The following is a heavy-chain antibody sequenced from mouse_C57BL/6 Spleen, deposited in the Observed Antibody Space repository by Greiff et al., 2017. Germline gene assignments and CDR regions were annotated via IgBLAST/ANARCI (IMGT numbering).Heavy chain of an antibody. CDR3: AMGYGSSYGY. J-gene: IGHJ2*01. CDR2: IYPSDSET. Sequence: QVQLKQPGAELVRPGSSVKLSCKASGYTFTSYWMDWVKQRPGQGLEWIGNIYPSDSETHYNQKFKDKATLTVDKSSSTAYMQLSSLTSEDSAVYYCAMGYGSSYGYWGQGTTLTVSS. V-gene: IGHV1-61*01. D-gene: IGHD1-1*01. CDR1: GYTFTSYW.